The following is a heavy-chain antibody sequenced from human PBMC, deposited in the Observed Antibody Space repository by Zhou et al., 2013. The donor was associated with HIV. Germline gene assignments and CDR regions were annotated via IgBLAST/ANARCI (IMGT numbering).Heavy chain of an antibody. J-gene: IGHJ6*03. V-gene: IGHV1-18*01. CDR2: ISSYRGHT. CDR3: ARALSARWGGGGFFYMDV. Sequence: QVQLVQSGAEVKKPGASVKVSCKASGYTFTTYGITWVRQAPGQGLEWMGWISSYRGHTNYAQKFQGRVSVTTDPSTNTAYMELRSLRADDTAVYYCARALSARWGGGGFFYMDVWGKGTTVSVS. CDR1: GYTFTTYG. D-gene: IGHD6-25*01.